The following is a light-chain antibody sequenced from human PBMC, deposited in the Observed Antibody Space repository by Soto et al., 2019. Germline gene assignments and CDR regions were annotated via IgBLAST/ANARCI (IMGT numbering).Light chain of an antibody. CDR1: QSISSY. CDR3: QQYGPPLT. J-gene: IGKJ3*01. V-gene: IGKV3D-20*01. Sequence: ERGLTQSPATLSLSRGERATLSCGASQSISSYLAWYQQKPGLAPRLLIYDASSRATGIPDRFSGSGSGTDFTLIISRLEPEDFAVYYWQQYGPPLTFGPGTKVDIK. CDR2: DAS.